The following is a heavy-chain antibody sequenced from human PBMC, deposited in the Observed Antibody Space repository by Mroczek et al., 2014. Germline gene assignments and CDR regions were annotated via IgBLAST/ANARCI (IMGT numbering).Heavy chain of an antibody. V-gene: IGHV4-4*07. D-gene: IGHD2-15*01. CDR3: ARDMSVVVAATLAMWFDP. CDR2: IYTSGST. Sequence: QVQLQESGPGLVKPSETLSLTCTVSGGSISSYYWSWIRQPAGKGLEWIGRIYTSGSTNXNPSLKSRVTMSVDTSKNQFSLKLSSVTAADTAVYYCARDMSVVVAATLAMWFDPWGQGTLVTVSS. J-gene: IGHJ5*02. CDR1: GGSISSYY.